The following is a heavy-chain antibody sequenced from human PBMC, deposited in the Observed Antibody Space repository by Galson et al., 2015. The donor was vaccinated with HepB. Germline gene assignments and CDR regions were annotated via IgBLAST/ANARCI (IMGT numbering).Heavy chain of an antibody. CDR2: IYHTGSA. Sequence: VQLQESGPRLVKPSETLSLTCTVSGGSISGHSWSWIRRAPGKGPEWIGHIYHTGSANYDPSLESRVTMSVDTSKNQVSLNLMAVKVADTAVDHCARLFCRETTCYDGVFDPWGPGTLVTVSS. CDR3: ARLFCRETTCYDGVFDP. V-gene: IGHV4-4*09. CDR1: GGSISGHS. J-gene: IGHJ5*02. D-gene: IGHD2-2*01.